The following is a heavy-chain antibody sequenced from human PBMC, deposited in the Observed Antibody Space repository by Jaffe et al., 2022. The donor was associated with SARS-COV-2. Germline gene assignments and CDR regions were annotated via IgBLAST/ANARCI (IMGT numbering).Heavy chain of an antibody. CDR1: GFTFSSYA. Sequence: EVQLLESGGGLVQPGGSLRLSCAASGFTFSSYAMSWVRQAPGKGLEWVSAISGSGGSTYYADSVKGRFTISRDNSKNTLYLQMNSLRAEDTAVYYCAKVGVDIVVVTAIRGNGMDVWGQGTTVTVSS. CDR2: ISGSGGST. D-gene: IGHD2-21*02. V-gene: IGHV3-23*01. J-gene: IGHJ6*02. CDR3: AKVGVDIVVVTAIRGNGMDV.